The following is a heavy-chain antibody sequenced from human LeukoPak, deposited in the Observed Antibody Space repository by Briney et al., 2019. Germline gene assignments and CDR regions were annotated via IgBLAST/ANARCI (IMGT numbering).Heavy chain of an antibody. CDR2: IYYSGST. CDR3: ARRGYSYGYH. Sequence: GSLRLSCAASGLSFSSHWMSWVRQPPGKGLEWIGSIYYSGSTYYNPSLKSRVTISVDTSKNQFSLKLSSVTAADTAVYYCARRGYSYGYHWGQGTLVTVSS. D-gene: IGHD5-18*01. J-gene: IGHJ4*02. CDR1: GLSFSSHW. V-gene: IGHV4-39*01.